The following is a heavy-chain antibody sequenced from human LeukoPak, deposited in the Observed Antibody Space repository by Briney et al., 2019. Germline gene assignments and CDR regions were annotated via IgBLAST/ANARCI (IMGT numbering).Heavy chain of an antibody. V-gene: IGHV3-11*01. CDR1: GFTFSDYY. CDR2: ISSTGSTI. J-gene: IGHJ4*02. Sequence: GGSLSLSCAASGFTFSDYYMSWIRQAPGKGLEWVSYISSTGSTIYYADPVKGRFTISRDNAKNSLYLQMNGLRAEDTAVYYCARDKPIPEYYYGSGSADYLDYWGQGTLVTVSS. D-gene: IGHD3-10*01. CDR3: ARDKPIPEYYYGSGSADYLDY.